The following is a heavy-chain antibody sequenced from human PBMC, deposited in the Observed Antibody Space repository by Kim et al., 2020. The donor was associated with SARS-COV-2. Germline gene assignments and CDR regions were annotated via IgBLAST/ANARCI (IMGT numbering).Heavy chain of an antibody. V-gene: IGHV3-21*01. J-gene: IGHJ6*02. CDR1: GFTFSSYS. CDR3: ARDEDVDTAMDALYYYYYGMDV. Sequence: GGSLRLSCAASGFTFSSYSMNWVRQAPGKGLEWVSSISSSSSYIYYADSVKGRFTISRDNAKNSLYLQMNSLRAEDTAVYYCARDEDVDTAMDALYYYYYGMDVWGQGTTVTVSS. D-gene: IGHD5-18*01. CDR2: ISSSSSYI.